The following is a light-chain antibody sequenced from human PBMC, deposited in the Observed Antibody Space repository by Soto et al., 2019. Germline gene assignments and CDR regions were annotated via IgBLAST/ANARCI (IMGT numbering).Light chain of an antibody. CDR2: LNSDGSH. CDR3: KTWGTGIWV. Sequence: QLVLTQSPSASASLGASVKLTCTLSSGHSNYAIAWHQQQPEKGPRYLMKLNSDGSHSKGDGIPDRFSGSSSGAERYLTISSLQSEDEADYYCKTWGTGIWVFGGGTKLTVL. CDR1: SGHSNYA. V-gene: IGLV4-69*01. J-gene: IGLJ3*02.